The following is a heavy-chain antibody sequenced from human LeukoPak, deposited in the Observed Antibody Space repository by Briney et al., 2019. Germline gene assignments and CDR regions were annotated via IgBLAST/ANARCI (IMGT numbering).Heavy chain of an antibody. CDR2: IFHRGAT. V-gene: IGHV4-31*03. D-gene: IGHD5-12*01. Sequence: SETLSLTCIVSGGSISGDTYYWSWIRQPPGKGLEWVGYIFHRGATFYNPSLKSRLTISVDTSKKQFSLNLTSVTAADTALYYCARDRHSEYDSERLIDYWGQGTLVTVSS. CDR3: ARDRHSEYDSERLIDY. CDR1: GGSISGDTYY. J-gene: IGHJ4*02.